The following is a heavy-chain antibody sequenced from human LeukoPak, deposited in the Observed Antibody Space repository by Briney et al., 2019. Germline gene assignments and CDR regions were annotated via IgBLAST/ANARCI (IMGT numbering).Heavy chain of an antibody. D-gene: IGHD3-16*02. CDR1: GCTFSSYG. CDR2: IRSDGSTK. Sequence: GGSLRLSCGASGCTFSSYGMHWVRQAPGKGLEWVAFIRSDGSTKSYADSVKGRFDISRDNSKNALYLQMNSLRAADTAVYYCARRVGDLLLWDWGQGTLVTVSS. J-gene: IGHJ4*02. CDR3: ARRVGDLLLWD. V-gene: IGHV3-30*02.